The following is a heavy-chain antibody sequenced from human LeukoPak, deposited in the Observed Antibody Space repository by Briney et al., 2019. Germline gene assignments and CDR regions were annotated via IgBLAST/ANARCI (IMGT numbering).Heavy chain of an antibody. CDR3: TTVIAHAFDI. CDR2: IKSKTDGGTT. J-gene: IGHJ3*02. V-gene: IGHV3-15*01. Sequence: GGSLTLSCVASGFTFSNAWMTWVRLPPGKGLEWVGRIKSKTDGGTTDYAAPGKGRFTISRDDSKNTLYLQMNSLKTEDTAVYYCTTVIAHAFDIWGQGTMVTVSS. D-gene: IGHD3-16*02. CDR1: GFTFSNAW.